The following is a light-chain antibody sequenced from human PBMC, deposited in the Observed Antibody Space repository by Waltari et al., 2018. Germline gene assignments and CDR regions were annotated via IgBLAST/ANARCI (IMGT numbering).Light chain of an antibody. J-gene: IGLJ1*01. CDR2: EVR. V-gene: IGLV2-18*02. CDR3: TAYTSTNAYV. CDR1: SSDIGSYNR. Sequence: QSALTQPPSVSGSPGQSVTISCTGTSSDIGSYNRVSWFQQTPGTAPKLRIYEVRNRPSGVPDRFSASKSGNTASLTISGLQAEDEADYYCTAYTSTNAYVFGTGTKVTVL.